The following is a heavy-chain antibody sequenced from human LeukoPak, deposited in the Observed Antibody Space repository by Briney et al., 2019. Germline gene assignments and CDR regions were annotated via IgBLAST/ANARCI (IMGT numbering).Heavy chain of an antibody. Sequence: SVRVSCKASGGTFSSYAISWVRQAPGQGLEWMGGIIPIFGTANYAQKFQGRVTITADESTSTAYMELSSLRSEDTAVYYCARDLTDHYYGRDYYYYMDVWGKGTTVTISS. CDR1: GGTFSSYA. J-gene: IGHJ6*03. CDR2: IIPIFGTA. CDR3: ARDLTDHYYGRDYYYYMDV. D-gene: IGHD3-10*01. V-gene: IGHV1-69*13.